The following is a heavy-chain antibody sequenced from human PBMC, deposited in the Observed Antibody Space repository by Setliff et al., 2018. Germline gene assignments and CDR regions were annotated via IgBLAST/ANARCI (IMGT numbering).Heavy chain of an antibody. D-gene: IGHD5-18*01. V-gene: IGHV3-21*01. CDR2: ISSSSSYI. CDR3: ARAADSYGPPRSYMDV. J-gene: IGHJ6*03. CDR1: GFTFSSYS. Sequence: GGSLRLSCAASGFTFSSYSLNWVRQAPGKGLEWVSSISSSSSYIYYADSVQGRFTISRDNAKNSLSRQMNSLRAEDTAVYYCARAADSYGPPRSYMDVWGKGTTVTVSS.